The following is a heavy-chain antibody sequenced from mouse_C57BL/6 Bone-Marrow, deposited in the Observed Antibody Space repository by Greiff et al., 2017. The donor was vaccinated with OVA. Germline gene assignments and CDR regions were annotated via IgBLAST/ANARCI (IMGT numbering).Heavy chain of an antibody. V-gene: IGHV1-55*01. D-gene: IGHD2-3*01. J-gene: IGHJ2*01. CDR1: GYTFTSYW. Sequence: VQLQQPGAELVKPGASVKMSCKASGYTFTSYWVTWVKQRPGQGLEWIGDIYPGSGSTDYNEKFKSKATLTVDTSSSTAYMQLSSLTSEDSAVYYCARRGYYFFDYWGQGTTLTVSS. CDR3: ARRGYYFFDY. CDR2: IYPGSGST.